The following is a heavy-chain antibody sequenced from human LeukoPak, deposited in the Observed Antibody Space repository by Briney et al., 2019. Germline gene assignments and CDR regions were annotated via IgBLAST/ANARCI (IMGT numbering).Heavy chain of an antibody. CDR3: ARHPDSSPALLDL. V-gene: IGHV1-46*01. J-gene: IGHJ3*01. CDR1: GFTFTSYY. CDR2: INPSGGST. D-gene: IGHD6-13*01. Sequence: ASVKVSCKASGFTFTSYYMNWVRQAPGQGLEWMGIINPSGGSTSYAQKFQGRLTVTGDMSTSIVYMELGSLRSEDTAKYYCARHPDSSPALLDLWGQGTMVTVSS.